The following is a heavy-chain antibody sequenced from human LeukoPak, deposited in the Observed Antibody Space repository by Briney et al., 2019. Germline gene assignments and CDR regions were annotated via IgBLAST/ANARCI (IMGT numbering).Heavy chain of an antibody. CDR3: ARPNITSYYDSRGYDAFDV. V-gene: IGHV5-51*01. J-gene: IGHJ3*01. D-gene: IGHD3-22*01. Sequence: GESLKISCKGSGYRFNAYWIAWVRQMPGKGLEWMGIIYPDDSDTRYSPSLQGQVTISADKSVRTAYLQWSSLKASDTGMYYCARPNITSYYDSRGYDAFDVWGQGTMVTVSS. CDR2: IYPDDSDT. CDR1: GYRFNAYW.